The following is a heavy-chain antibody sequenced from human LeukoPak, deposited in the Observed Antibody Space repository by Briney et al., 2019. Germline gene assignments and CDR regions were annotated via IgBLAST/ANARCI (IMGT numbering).Heavy chain of an antibody. D-gene: IGHD6-13*01. CDR3: ARWAIAAAGTIDY. CDR2: IKKDGSGK. Sequence: GGSLRLSCAASGFTFSSYWMSWVRQAPGKGLEWVANIKKDGSGKYYVDSVKGRFTISRDNAKNSLYLQMNSLRAEDTAVYYCARWAIAAAGTIDYWGQGTLVTVSS. V-gene: IGHV3-7*01. J-gene: IGHJ4*02. CDR1: GFTFSSYW.